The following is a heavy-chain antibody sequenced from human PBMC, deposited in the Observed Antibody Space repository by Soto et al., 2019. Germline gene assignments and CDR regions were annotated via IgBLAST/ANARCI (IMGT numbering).Heavy chain of an antibody. CDR3: ASSGYSGYDRYFDY. Sequence: SETLSLTCAVSSGSISSSNWWSWVRQPPGKGLEWIGEIYHSGSTNYNPSLKSRVTISVDKSKNQFSLKLSSVTAADTAVYYCASSGYSGYDRYFDYWGQGTLVTVSS. D-gene: IGHD5-12*01. CDR2: IYHSGST. J-gene: IGHJ4*02. CDR1: SGSISSSNW. V-gene: IGHV4-4*02.